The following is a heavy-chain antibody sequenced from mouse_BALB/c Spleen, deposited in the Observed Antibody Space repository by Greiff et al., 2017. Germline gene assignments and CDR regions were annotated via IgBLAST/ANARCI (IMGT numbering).Heavy chain of an antibody. CDR3: ARDGPENFDY. J-gene: IGHJ3*01. D-gene: IGHD2-3*01. CDR2: INPGSGGT. CDR1: GYAFTNYL. Sequence: VQLQESGAELVRPGTSVKVSCKASGYAFTNYLIEWVKQRPGQGLEWIGVINPGSGGTNYNEKFKGKATLTADKSSSTAYMQLSSLTSDDSAVYFCARDGPENFDYWGQGTLVTVSA. V-gene: IGHV1-54*01.